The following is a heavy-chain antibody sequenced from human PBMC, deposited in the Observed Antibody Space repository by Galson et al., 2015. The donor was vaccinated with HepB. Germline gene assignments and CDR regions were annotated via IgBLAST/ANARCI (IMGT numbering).Heavy chain of an antibody. CDR3: ARDRGYGGYGRGPCDY. D-gene: IGHD5-12*01. CDR1: GFTFSSYG. Sequence: SLRLSCAASGFTFSSYGMHWVRQAPGKGLEWVAVIWYDGSDKYYADSVKGRLTISRDNSKHTVYQQMNSLRAEDPAVYYCARDRGYGGYGRGPCDYWGQGTLVTVSS. CDR2: IWYDGSDK. V-gene: IGHV3-33*08. J-gene: IGHJ4*02.